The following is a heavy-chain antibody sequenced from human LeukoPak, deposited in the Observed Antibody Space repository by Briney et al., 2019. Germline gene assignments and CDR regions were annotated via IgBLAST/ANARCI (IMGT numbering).Heavy chain of an antibody. CDR2: ISYDGSNK. V-gene: IGHV3-30-3*01. CDR1: GFTFSSYA. CDR3: ARDSSWNPPIQRWGMDV. J-gene: IGHJ6*02. Sequence: GGSLRLSCAASGFTFSSYAMHWVRQAPGKGLEWVAVISYDGSNKYYADSVKGRFTISRDNSKNTLYLQMNSLRAEDTAVYYCARDSSWNPPIQRWGMDVWGQGTTVTVSS. D-gene: IGHD1-1*01.